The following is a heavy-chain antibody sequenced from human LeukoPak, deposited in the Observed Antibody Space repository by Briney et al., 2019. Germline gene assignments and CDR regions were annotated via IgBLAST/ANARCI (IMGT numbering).Heavy chain of an antibody. CDR2: IWYDGSNK. J-gene: IGHJ4*02. V-gene: IGHV3-33*01. CDR3: AREARDHLAVADRTLDY. CDR1: GFTFSSYG. D-gene: IGHD6-19*01. Sequence: PGGCLRLSCAASGFTFSSYGMHWVRQAPGKGLEWVAVIWYDGSNKYYADSVKGRFTISRDNSKNTLYLQMNSLRAEDTAVYYCAREARDHLAVADRTLDYWGQGTLVTVSS.